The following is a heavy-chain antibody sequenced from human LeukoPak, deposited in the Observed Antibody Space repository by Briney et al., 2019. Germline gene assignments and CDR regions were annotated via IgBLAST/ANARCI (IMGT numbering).Heavy chain of an antibody. D-gene: IGHD2-2*02. V-gene: IGHV3-7*01. CDR2: INQDGSQK. CDR1: GFTFSSYA. J-gene: IGHJ4*02. CDR3: AKGVVPAAIPHFDY. Sequence: GGSLRLSCAASGFTFSSYAMSWVRQAPGKGLEWVANINQDGSQKYYVDSVKGRFTISRDNSKNTLYLQMNSLRAEDTAVYYCAKGVVPAAIPHFDYWGQGTLVTVSS.